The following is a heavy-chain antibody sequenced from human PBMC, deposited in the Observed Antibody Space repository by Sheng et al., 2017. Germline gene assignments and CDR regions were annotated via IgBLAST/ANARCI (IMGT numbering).Heavy chain of an antibody. D-gene: IGHD2-21*02. CDR2: IYSGGST. CDR1: GFTVSSNY. Sequence: EVQLVESGGGLVQPGGSLRLSCAASGFTVSSNYMSWVRQAPGKGLEWVSVIYSGGSTYYADSVKGRFTISRDNSKNTLYLQMNSLRAEDTAVYYCARSYCGGDCYLDYWGQGTLVTVSS. V-gene: IGHV3-66*01. J-gene: IGHJ4*02. CDR3: ARSYCGGDCYLDY.